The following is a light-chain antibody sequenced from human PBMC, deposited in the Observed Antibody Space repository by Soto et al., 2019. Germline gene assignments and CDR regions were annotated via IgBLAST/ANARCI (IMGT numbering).Light chain of an antibody. CDR2: GAS. Sequence: EIVVTQSPATLSVSPGERATLSCRASQSVSSDLAWYQQKPGQPPRLLIYGASTRATGIPARFSGSGSGTEFTLPISSLQSEDFAVYYCQKYNNWPLTFGQGTRLEIK. V-gene: IGKV3-15*01. CDR3: QKYNNWPLT. CDR1: QSVSSD. J-gene: IGKJ5*01.